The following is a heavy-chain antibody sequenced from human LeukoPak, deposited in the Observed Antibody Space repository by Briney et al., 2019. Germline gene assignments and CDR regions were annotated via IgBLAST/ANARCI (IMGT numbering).Heavy chain of an antibody. CDR3: ARAGYYGSGSYYTVPYNWFDP. D-gene: IGHD3-10*01. J-gene: IGHJ5*02. CDR2: ISAYNGNT. V-gene: IGHV1-18*01. CDR1: GYTFTSYG. Sequence: ASVKVSCKASGYTFTSYGISWVRQAPGQGLEWMGWISAYNGNTNYAQKLQGGVTMTTDTSTSTAYMELRSLRSDDTAVYYCARAGYYGSGSYYTVPYNWFDPWGQGTLVTVSS.